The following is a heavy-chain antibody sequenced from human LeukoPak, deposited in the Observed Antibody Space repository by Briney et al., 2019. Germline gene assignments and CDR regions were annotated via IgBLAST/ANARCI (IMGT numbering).Heavy chain of an antibody. CDR2: VSYSGST. D-gene: IGHD4-4*01. CDR3: ARGKNEYSNRYAFDY. J-gene: IGHJ4*02. Sequence: SETLSLTCTVSGGPINSGGCYWSWIRQHAGKGLEWIGCVSYSGSTYYSPSLKSRVSISVYRSTSQFSLKMISVTAADTAVYFCARGKNEYSNRYAFDYWGQGTLVTVSS. CDR1: GGPINSGGCY. V-gene: IGHV4-31*03.